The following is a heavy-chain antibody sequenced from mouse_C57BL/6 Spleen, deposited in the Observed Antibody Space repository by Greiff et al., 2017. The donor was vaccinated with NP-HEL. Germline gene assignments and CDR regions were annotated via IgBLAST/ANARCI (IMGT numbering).Heavy chain of an antibody. CDR3: AKGAIYYDYDGAMDY. D-gene: IGHD2-4*01. Sequence: VQLQQSGPGLVQPSQSLSITFTVSGFSLTSYGVHWVRQSPGKGLEWLGVIWRGGSTDYNAAFMSRLSITKDNSKSQVFFKMNSLQADDTAIYYCAKGAIYYDYDGAMDYWGQGTSVTVSS. V-gene: IGHV2-5*01. J-gene: IGHJ4*01. CDR2: IWRGGST. CDR1: GFSLTSYG.